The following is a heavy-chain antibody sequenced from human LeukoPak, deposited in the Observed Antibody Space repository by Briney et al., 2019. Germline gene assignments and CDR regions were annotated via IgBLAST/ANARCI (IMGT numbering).Heavy chain of an antibody. Sequence: SETLSLTCTVSGGSISSYYWSWIRQPPGKGLEWIGYIYTSGSTNYNPSLKSRVTISVDTSKNQFSLKLSSVTAADMAVYYCARRISSSWYDGGFDYWGQGTLVTVSS. CDR2: IYTSGST. J-gene: IGHJ4*02. V-gene: IGHV4-4*09. CDR1: GGSISSYY. D-gene: IGHD6-13*01. CDR3: ARRISSSWYDGGFDY.